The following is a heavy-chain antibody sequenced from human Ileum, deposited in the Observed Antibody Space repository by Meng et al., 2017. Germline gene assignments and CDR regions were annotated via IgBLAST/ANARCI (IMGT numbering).Heavy chain of an antibody. D-gene: IGHD1-26*01. V-gene: IGHV3-7*01. J-gene: IGHJ5*01. CDR1: GFTFSNYW. Sequence: EVQLVESGGGLVQPGGSLRLSCAASGFTFSNYWMSWVRQSPGKGLEWVANIKQDESEKYFMDSVKGRFTVSRDNAKNSLYLQMNSLRAEDTAVYYCARDWATSLDSWGQGTLVTVSS. CDR3: ARDWATSLDS. CDR2: IKQDESEK.